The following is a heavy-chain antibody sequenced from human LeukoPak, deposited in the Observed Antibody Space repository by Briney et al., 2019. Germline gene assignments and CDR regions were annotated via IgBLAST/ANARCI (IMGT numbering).Heavy chain of an antibody. J-gene: IGHJ5*02. CDR1: GYTFTSYA. V-gene: IGHV1-3*01. D-gene: IGHD5-18*01. CDR3: AREGSIHVWSREFDP. CDR2: INAGNGNT. Sequence: ASVKVSCKASGYTFTSYAMHWVRQAPGQRLEWMGWINAGNGNTKYSQKFQGRVTITRDTSASTAYMELSSLRSEDTAVYYCAREGSIHVWSREFDPWDQGTLVTVSS.